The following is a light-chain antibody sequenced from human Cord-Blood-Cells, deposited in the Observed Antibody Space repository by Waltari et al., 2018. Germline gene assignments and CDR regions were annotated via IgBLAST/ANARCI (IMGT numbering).Light chain of an antibody. Sequence: QSALTQPASVSGSPGQSITIPCTGPSSDVGSYNLVPWYQQHPGKAPKLMLYEGSKRPSGVSNRFSGSKSGNTASLTISGLQAEDEADYYCCSYAGSSTWVFGGGTKLTVL. CDR1: SSDVGSYNL. J-gene: IGLJ3*02. CDR2: EGS. V-gene: IGLV2-23*01. CDR3: CSYAGSSTWV.